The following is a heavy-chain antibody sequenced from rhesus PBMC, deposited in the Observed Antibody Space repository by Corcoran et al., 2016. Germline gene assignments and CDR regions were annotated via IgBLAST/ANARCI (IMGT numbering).Heavy chain of an antibody. CDR3: ARGVWTAGTPNYFDY. CDR2: ISYTGGST. V-gene: IGHV3S18*01. J-gene: IGHJ4*01. CDR1: GFSFSDYY. Sequence: EVQLVESGGGLAKPGGSLRLSCAASGFSFSDYYMYWVRQAPGKGLVLGSVISYTGGSTYYADSVKGRFNISRENAKNTLYLQMDSLRAEDTAVYYGARGVWTAGTPNYFDYWGQGVLVTVSS. D-gene: IGHD5-24*01.